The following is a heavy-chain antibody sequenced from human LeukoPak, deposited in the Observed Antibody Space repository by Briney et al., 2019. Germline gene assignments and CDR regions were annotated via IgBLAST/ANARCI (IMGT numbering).Heavy chain of an antibody. CDR3: ARRDYYDSSGYYDY. D-gene: IGHD3-22*01. J-gene: IGHJ4*02. CDR1: GYGFTSYW. Sequence: GESLKISCKGSGYGFTSYWIGWVRQMPGKGLEWMGIIYPGDSDTRYSPSFQGQVTISADKSISTAYLQWSGLKASDTAMYYCARRDYYDSSGYYDYWGQGTLVTVSS. CDR2: IYPGDSDT. V-gene: IGHV5-51*01.